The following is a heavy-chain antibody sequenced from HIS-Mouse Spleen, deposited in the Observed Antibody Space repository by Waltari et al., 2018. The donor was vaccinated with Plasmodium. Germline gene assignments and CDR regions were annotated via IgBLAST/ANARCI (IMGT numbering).Heavy chain of an antibody. Sequence: EVQLVESGGGLVQPGGSLRLSCAASGFTVSSNYMSWVRQAPGKGLWWVSGIYSGGSTYYADSVKGRLTIPRDNSKNTLYLQMNSLRAEDTAVYYCATPRVGGSYFDYWGQGTLVTVSS. CDR2: IYSGGST. J-gene: IGHJ4*02. D-gene: IGHD1-26*01. CDR3: ATPRVGGSYFDY. V-gene: IGHV3-66*01. CDR1: GFTVSSNY.